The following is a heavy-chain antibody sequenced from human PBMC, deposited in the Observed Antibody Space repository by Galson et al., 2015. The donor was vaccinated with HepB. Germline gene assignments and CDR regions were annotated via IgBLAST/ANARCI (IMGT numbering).Heavy chain of an antibody. CDR2: VSYDGSNK. CDR1: GFTFSSYG. D-gene: IGHD3-3*01. V-gene: IGHV3-30*03. CDR3: TGDEKRSAFGVADR. Sequence: SLRLSCAASGFTFSSYGMHWVRQAPGKGLEWVAVVSYDGSNKYYADSVKGRFTIPRDNSKNTLYLQMNSLRVEDTAVYYCTGDEKRSAFGVADRWGQGTLVTVSS. J-gene: IGHJ5*02.